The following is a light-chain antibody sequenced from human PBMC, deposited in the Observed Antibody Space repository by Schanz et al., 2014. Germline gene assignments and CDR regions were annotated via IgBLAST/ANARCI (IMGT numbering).Light chain of an antibody. V-gene: IGKV1-5*01. Sequence: DIQMTQSPSTLSASIGDRVTITCRASQSISEWLAWYQQKPGNAPKLLIYDVSILQTGVPSRFSGSGSGTEFTLTIDSLQPDDFATYYCQQYHSYLTFGGGTKVEIK. CDR2: DVS. CDR3: QQYHSYLT. J-gene: IGKJ4*01. CDR1: QSISEW.